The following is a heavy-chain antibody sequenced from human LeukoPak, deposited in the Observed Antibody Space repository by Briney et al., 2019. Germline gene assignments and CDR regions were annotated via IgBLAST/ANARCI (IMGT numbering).Heavy chain of an antibody. D-gene: IGHD3-10*01. CDR2: ISSSSSSTI. J-gene: IGHJ5*02. CDR3: AREGSGSYYNWIDP. V-gene: IGHV3-48*01. CDR1: GFTFSRYS. Sequence: QPGGSLRLSCVASGFTFSRYSMNWVRQAPGKGLEWVSYISSSSSSTIYYADSVKGRFTIFRDNANNSLYLQMNSLRVEDTAVYYCAREGSGSYYNWIDPWGQGIVVAVSS.